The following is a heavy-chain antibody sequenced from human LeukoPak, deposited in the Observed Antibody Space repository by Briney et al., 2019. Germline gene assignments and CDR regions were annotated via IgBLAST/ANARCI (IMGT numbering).Heavy chain of an antibody. J-gene: IGHJ2*01. CDR3: ATGPRTVYGDSVRWHFDL. D-gene: IGHD4-17*01. CDR1: GGSISSGDYY. V-gene: IGHV4-30-4*08. Sequence: SQTLSLTCTVSGGSISSGDYYWSWIRQPPGKGLEWTGYIYNSGSTYYNPSLKSRVTISVDTSKNQFSLKLSSVTAADTAVYYCATGPRTVYGDSVRWHFDLWGRGTLVTVSS. CDR2: IYNSGST.